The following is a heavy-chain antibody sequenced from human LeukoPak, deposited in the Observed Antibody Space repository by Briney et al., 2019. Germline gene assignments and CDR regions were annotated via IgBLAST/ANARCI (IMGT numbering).Heavy chain of an antibody. Sequence: GGSLRLSCAASGFTFDHYAINWVRQAPGKGLEWLSFISGSSTTIWYADSVKGRFTISRDSAKNSLFLQMDSLRAEDTAVYYCARDKMGGAFDFWGQGTMVTISS. CDR3: ARDKMGGAFDF. J-gene: IGHJ3*01. CDR1: GFTFDHYA. CDR2: ISGSSTTI. D-gene: IGHD3-16*01. V-gene: IGHV3-48*04.